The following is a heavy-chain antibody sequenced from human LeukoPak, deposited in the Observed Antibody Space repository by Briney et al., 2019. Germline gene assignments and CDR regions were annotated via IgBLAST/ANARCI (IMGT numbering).Heavy chain of an antibody. CDR1: GFIFSNYG. CDR2: IRYDESNK. D-gene: IGHD4-23*01. CDR3: AAGDYGGD. Sequence: GGSLRLSCAASGFIFSNYGMHWVRQAPGKGLEWVAFIRYDESNKFYADSVKGRFTISRDNAKNSLYLQMNSLRAEDTAVYYCAAGDYGGDWGQGTLVTVSS. J-gene: IGHJ4*02. V-gene: IGHV3-30*02.